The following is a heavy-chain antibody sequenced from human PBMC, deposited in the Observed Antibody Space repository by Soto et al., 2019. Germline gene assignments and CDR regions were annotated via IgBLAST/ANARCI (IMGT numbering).Heavy chain of an antibody. J-gene: IGHJ5*02. CDR2: ISYDGSNK. CDR3: ARGRGYQRQSNL. V-gene: IGHV3-30-3*01. CDR1: GFTFSSYA. D-gene: IGHD5-12*01. Sequence: ESGGGVVQPGRSLRLSCAASGFTFSSYAMHWVRQAPGKGLEWVAVISYDGSNKYYADSVKGRFTISRDNSKNTLYLQMNILRAEDTAVYYCARGRGYQRQSNLWGQGTLVTVSS.